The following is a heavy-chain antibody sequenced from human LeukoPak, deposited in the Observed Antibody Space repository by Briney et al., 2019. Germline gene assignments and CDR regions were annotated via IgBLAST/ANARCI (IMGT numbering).Heavy chain of an antibody. CDR2: IWYDGSNK. Sequence: GGSLRLSCAASGFTFSSYGMHWVRQAPGKGLEWVAVIWYDGSNKYYADSVKGRFTISRDNSKNTLYLQMNSLRAEDTAVYYCARAGGSYCSGGSCTHGWFDPWGQGTLVTVSS. CDR3: ARAGGSYCSGGSCTHGWFDP. D-gene: IGHD2-15*01. V-gene: IGHV3-33*08. CDR1: GFTFSSYG. J-gene: IGHJ5*02.